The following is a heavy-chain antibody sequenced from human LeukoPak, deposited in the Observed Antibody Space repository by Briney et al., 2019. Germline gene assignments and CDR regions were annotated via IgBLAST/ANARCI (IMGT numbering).Heavy chain of an antibody. J-gene: IGHJ3*02. Sequence: ASVKVSCKASGYTFTSYDINWLRQATGQGLEWMGWMNPNSGNTGYAQKFQGRVTITRNTSISTAYMELSSLRSEDTAVYYCARGRSWSGYPDDAFDIWGQGTMATVSS. D-gene: IGHD3-3*01. V-gene: IGHV1-8*03. CDR3: ARGRSWSGYPDDAFDI. CDR2: MNPNSGNT. CDR1: GYTFTSYD.